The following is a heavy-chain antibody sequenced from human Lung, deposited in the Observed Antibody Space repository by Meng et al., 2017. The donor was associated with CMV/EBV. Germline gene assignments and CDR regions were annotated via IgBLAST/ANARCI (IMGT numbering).Heavy chain of an antibody. J-gene: IGHJ4*02. CDR3: VRGMGND. CDR2: INSEGNII. D-gene: IGHD5-12*01. V-gene: IGHV3-74*03. CDR1: GFTFGTYW. Sequence: EXXTISCGASGFTFGTYWMHWVRQAPGKGLVWVSRINSEGNIITYADSVKGRFTITRDNDKNTLYLQMLSLRVEDTAIYDCVRGMGNDWGQGILVTVSS.